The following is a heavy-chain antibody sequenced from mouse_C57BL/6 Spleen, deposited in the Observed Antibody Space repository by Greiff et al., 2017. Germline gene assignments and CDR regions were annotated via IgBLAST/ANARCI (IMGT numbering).Heavy chain of an antibody. V-gene: IGHV3-6*01. D-gene: IGHD2-4*01. CDR2: ISYDGSN. J-gene: IGHJ2*01. CDR3: ARGDYDDY. Sequence: EVHLVESGPGLVKPSQSLSLTCSVTGCSITSGYYWNWIRQFPGNKLEWMGYISYDGSNNYNPSLKNRISITRDTSKNQFFLKLSSVTSEDTATYYCARGDYDDYWGQGTTLTVSS. CDR1: GCSITSGYY.